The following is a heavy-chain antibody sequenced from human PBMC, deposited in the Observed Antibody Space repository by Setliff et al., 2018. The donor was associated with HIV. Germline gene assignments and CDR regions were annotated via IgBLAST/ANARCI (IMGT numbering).Heavy chain of an antibody. V-gene: IGHV1-2*02. CDR3: AGVEIYGVMTFDH. D-gene: IGHD3-3*01. J-gene: IGHJ5*02. Sequence: ASVKVSCKASTFTLNGYFLHWVRQAPGQGLEWMGWINPDSGGTNYAPKFQGRVTMTRDTSISTVYMELRRLKPNDTAVYYCAGVEIYGVMTFDHWGQGTLVTVSS. CDR1: TFTLNGYF. CDR2: INPDSGGT.